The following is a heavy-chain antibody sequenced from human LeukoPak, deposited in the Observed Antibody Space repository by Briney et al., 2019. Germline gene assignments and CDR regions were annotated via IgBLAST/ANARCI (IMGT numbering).Heavy chain of an antibody. CDR3: AASSGYYYTAFRY. Sequence: PGRSLRLSCAASGFTFSSYEMNWVRQAPGKGLEWVSYISSSGSTIYYADSVKGRFTISRDNAKNSLYLQMNSLRAEDTAVYYCAASSGYYYTAFRYWGQGTLVTVSS. V-gene: IGHV3-48*03. CDR1: GFTFSSYE. J-gene: IGHJ4*02. D-gene: IGHD3-22*01. CDR2: ISSSGSTI.